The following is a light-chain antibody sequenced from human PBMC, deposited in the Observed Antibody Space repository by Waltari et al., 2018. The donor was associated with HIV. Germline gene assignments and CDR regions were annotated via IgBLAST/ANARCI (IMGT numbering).Light chain of an antibody. CDR2: GKN. CDR1: SLRRFF. Sequence: SSALTQDPAVSVALGQTVRIPCPGDSLRRFFSSWYQQKPGQAPVLVKYGKNNRPSGIPDRFSGSSSVNTASLTITGAQAEDEADYYCNTRDSSGNHHVFGTGTKVTVL. V-gene: IGLV3-19*01. CDR3: NTRDSSGNHHV. J-gene: IGLJ1*01.